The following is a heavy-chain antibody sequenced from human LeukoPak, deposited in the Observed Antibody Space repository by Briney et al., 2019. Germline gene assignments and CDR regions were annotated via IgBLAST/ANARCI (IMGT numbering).Heavy chain of an antibody. Sequence: SETLSLTCTVSGGSISSYYWSWIRQPAGKGLEWIGRIYTSGSTNYNPSLKSRVTMSVDTSKNQFSLKLSSVTAADTAVYYCARAASGYCSSTSCYRRRYYYGMDVWGQGTTVTVSS. CDR3: ARAASGYCSSTSCYRRRYYYGMDV. CDR1: GGSISSYY. CDR2: IYTSGST. V-gene: IGHV4-4*07. D-gene: IGHD2-2*02. J-gene: IGHJ6*02.